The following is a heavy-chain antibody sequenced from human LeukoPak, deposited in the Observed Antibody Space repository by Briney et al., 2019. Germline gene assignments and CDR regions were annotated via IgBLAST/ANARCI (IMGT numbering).Heavy chain of an antibody. Sequence: GSLRLSCAASGFTFSSYDMSWIRQPPGKGPEWIGEINHSGSTNYNPSLKSRVTISVDTSKNQFSLKLSSVTAADTAVYYCARARGAGPRARRITMVRGSEGGNWFDPWGQGTLVTVSS. V-gene: IGHV4-34*01. CDR2: INHSGST. CDR3: ARARGAGPRARRITMVRGSEGGNWFDP. D-gene: IGHD3-10*01. J-gene: IGHJ5*02. CDR1: GFTFSSYD.